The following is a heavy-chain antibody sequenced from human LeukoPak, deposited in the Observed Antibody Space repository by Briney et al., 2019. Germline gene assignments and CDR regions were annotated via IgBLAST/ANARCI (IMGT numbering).Heavy chain of an antibody. CDR3: AKGTRGSGTSYNGDY. J-gene: IGHJ4*02. D-gene: IGHD3-10*01. Sequence: GGSLRLSCAASGFTFNSYAMSWVRQAPGKGLEWVSTISGSGAGTYYADSVKGRFTISRDNPKNTLYLQMNSLRAEDTAIYYCAKGTRGSGTSYNGDYWGQGTLVTVSS. CDR1: GFTFNSYA. V-gene: IGHV3-23*01. CDR2: ISGSGAGT.